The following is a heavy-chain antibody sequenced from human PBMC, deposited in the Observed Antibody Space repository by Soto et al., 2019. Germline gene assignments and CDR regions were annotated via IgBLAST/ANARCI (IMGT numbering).Heavy chain of an antibody. J-gene: IGHJ3*02. Sequence: QVQLVQSGAEVKKPGSSVKVSCKASGGTFSSYAISWVRQAPGQGLEWMGGIIPIFGTANYAQKFQGRVKTTADEAKGTTQIELTNKRTADTAEYYCARDRGQGPVTTKLVTPELPSDTWGQGTMVTVSS. CDR1: GGTFSSYA. CDR2: IIPIFGTA. D-gene: IGHD4-17*01. V-gene: IGHV1-69*12. CDR3: ARDRGQGPVTTKLVTPELPSDT.